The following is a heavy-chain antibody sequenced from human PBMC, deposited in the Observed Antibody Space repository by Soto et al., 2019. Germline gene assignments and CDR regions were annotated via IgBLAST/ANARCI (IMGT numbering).Heavy chain of an antibody. Sequence: GGSLRLSCAASGFTFSSYEMNWVRQAPGKGLEWVSYISSSGSTIYYADSVKGRFTISRDNAKNSLYLQMNSLRAEDTAVYYCERLADQDDYGALDLWGQGTMVTVSS. CDR1: GFTFSSYE. CDR3: ERLADQDDYGALDL. V-gene: IGHV3-48*03. CDR2: ISSSGSTI. J-gene: IGHJ3*01. D-gene: IGHD4-17*01.